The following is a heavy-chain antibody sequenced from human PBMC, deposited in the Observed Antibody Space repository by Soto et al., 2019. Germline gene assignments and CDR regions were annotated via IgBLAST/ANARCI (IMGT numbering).Heavy chain of an antibody. D-gene: IGHD4-4*01. CDR2: ISWNSGSI. CDR3: AKGKGKDLVGGTTVTQFFYYYYYYMDV. V-gene: IGHV3-9*01. CDR1: GFTFDDYA. J-gene: IGHJ6*03. Sequence: GGSLRLSCAASGFTFDDYAMHWVRQAPGKGLEWVSGISWNSGSIGYADSVKGRFTISRDKAKKSLYLQMNSLRAEDTALYYCAKGKGKDLVGGTTVTQFFYYYYYYMDVWGKGTTVTVSS.